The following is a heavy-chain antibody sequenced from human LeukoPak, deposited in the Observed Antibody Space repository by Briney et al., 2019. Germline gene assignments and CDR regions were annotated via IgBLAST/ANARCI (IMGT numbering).Heavy chain of an antibody. J-gene: IGHJ3*02. CDR1: GFTFSSYG. D-gene: IGHD6-19*01. Sequence: GGSLRLSCAASGFTFSSYGMHWVRQAPGKGLERVAVISYDGSNKYYADSVKGRFTISRDNSKNTLYLQMNSLRAEDTAVYYCAKDAGYSSGYNAFDIWGQGTMVTVSS. CDR2: ISYDGSNK. CDR3: AKDAGYSSGYNAFDI. V-gene: IGHV3-30*18.